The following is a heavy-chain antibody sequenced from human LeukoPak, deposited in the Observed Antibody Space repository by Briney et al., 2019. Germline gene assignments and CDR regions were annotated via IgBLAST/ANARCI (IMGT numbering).Heavy chain of an antibody. J-gene: IGHJ3*02. CDR3: ARSYSSGCCAFDI. Sequence: SETLSLTCTVSGGSISSSSYYWGWIRQPPGKGLEWIGSIYYSGSTYYNPSLKSRVTISVDTSKNQFSLKLSSVTAADTAVYYCARSYSSGCCAFDIWGQGTMVTVSS. CDR2: IYYSGST. D-gene: IGHD6-19*01. V-gene: IGHV4-39*07. CDR1: GGSISSSSYY.